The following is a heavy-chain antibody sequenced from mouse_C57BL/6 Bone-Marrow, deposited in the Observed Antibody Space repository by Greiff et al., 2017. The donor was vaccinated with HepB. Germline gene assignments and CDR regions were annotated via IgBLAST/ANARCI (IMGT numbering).Heavy chain of an antibody. Sequence: QVQLKQPGAELVKPGASVKLSCKASGYTFTSYWMHWVKQRPGQGLEWIGMIHPNSGSTNYNEKFKSKATLTVDKSSSTAYMQLSSLTSEDSAVYYCAREDYYGSSLFGYWGQGTTLTVSS. V-gene: IGHV1-64*01. CDR1: GYTFTSYW. CDR3: AREDYYGSSLFGY. J-gene: IGHJ2*01. D-gene: IGHD1-1*01. CDR2: IHPNSGST.